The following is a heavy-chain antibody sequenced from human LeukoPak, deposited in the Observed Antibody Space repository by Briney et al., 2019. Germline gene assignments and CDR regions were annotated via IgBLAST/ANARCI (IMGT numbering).Heavy chain of an antibody. J-gene: IGHJ4*02. D-gene: IGHD6-19*01. CDR1: GFTFSSYW. Sequence: GGSLRLSCVASGFTFSSYWMSWVRQAPGKGLEWVANIKQDGSEKYYVDPVKGRFTISRDNAKNSLYLQMNSLRAEDTAVYYCARDPGSSGWGTPPFDYWGQGTLVTVSS. CDR2: IKQDGSEK. V-gene: IGHV3-7*01. CDR3: ARDPGSSGWGTPPFDY.